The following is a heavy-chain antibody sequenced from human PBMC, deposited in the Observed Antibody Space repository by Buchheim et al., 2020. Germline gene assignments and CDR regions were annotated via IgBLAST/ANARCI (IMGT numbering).Heavy chain of an antibody. CDR2: INPNSGGT. CDR3: ARDRINIVATTYYYYGMDV. CDR1: GYTFTGYY. D-gene: IGHD5-12*01. Sequence: QVQLVQSGAEVKKPGASVKVSCKASGYTFTGYYMHWVRQAPGQGLEWMGWINPNSGGTNYAQKLQGRVTMTRDTAISKADMELSRLRSDDTAVYYCARDRINIVATTYYYYGMDVWGQGTT. V-gene: IGHV1-2*02. J-gene: IGHJ6*02.